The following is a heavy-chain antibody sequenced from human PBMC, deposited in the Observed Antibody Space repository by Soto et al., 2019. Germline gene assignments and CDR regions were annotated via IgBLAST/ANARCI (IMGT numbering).Heavy chain of an antibody. CDR2: IYYSGST. V-gene: IGHV4-30-4*01. CDR1: GGSISSGDYY. J-gene: IGHJ5*02. Sequence: PSETLSLTCTVSGGSISSGDYYWSWIRQPPGKGLEWIGYIYYSGSTYYNPSLKSRVTISVDTSKNQFSLKLSSVTAADTAVYYCARERPRVGNWFDPWGQGTLVTSPQ. D-gene: IGHD1-26*01. CDR3: ARERPRVGNWFDP.